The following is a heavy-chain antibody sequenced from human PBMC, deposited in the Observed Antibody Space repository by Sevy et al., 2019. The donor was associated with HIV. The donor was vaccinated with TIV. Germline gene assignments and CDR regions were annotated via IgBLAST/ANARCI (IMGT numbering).Heavy chain of an antibody. Sequence: GGSLRLSCAASGFSFSIYWMSWARQAPGKGLEWVATMKQDGSEEDYVDSVKGRFTISRDNAKNSLFLQMISLSAEDTAVYYCVREGLGGYSYSLDYWGHGTLVTVSS. CDR1: GFSFSIYW. V-gene: IGHV3-7*01. CDR3: VREGLGGYSYSLDY. J-gene: IGHJ4*01. D-gene: IGHD5-18*01. CDR2: MKQDGSEE.